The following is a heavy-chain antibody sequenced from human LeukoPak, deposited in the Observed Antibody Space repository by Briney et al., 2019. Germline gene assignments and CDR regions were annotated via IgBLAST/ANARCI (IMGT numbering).Heavy chain of an antibody. J-gene: IGHJ6*02. D-gene: IGHD3-3*01. Sequence: PGGSLRLSCAASGFTFSSYAMSWVRQAPGKGLEWVSAISGSGGGTYYADSVKGRFTISRDNSKNTPYLQMNSLRAEDTAVYYCANPLIPPIRFLEWLLEDYYGMDVWGQGTTVTVSS. CDR2: ISGSGGGT. CDR1: GFTFSSYA. V-gene: IGHV3-23*01. CDR3: ANPLIPPIRFLEWLLEDYYGMDV.